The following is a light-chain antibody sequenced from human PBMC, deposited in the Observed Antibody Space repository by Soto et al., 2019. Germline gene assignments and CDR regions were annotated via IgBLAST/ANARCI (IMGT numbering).Light chain of an antibody. CDR1: QGMSNY. CDR3: QNYNNFLFT. CDR2: HAS. V-gene: IGKV1-27*01. J-gene: IGKJ3*01. Sequence: DIPMTQSPSSLSASIGDRVTITCRASQGMSNYLAWYQEKPGKAPELLIYHASTLQSGVPSRFSGSGSGTDFTLTISSLQPEDVATYYCQNYNNFLFTFGPGTKVDIK.